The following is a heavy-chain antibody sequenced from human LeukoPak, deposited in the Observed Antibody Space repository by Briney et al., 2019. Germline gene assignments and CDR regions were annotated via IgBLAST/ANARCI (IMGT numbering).Heavy chain of an antibody. CDR3: ARAIKNQGTTVTPYYYFDY. CDR1: GFTFDDYA. J-gene: IGHJ4*02. Sequence: PGGSLRLSCAASGFTFDDYAMHWVRQAPGKGLEWVSGISWNSGSIGYADSVKGRFTISRDNAKNSLYLQMNSLRAEDTAVYYCARAIKNQGTTVTPYYYFDYWGQGTLVTVSS. CDR2: ISWNSGSI. D-gene: IGHD4-17*01. V-gene: IGHV3-9*01.